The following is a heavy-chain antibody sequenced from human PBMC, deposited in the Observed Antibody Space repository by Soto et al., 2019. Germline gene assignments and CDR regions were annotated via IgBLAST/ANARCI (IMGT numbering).Heavy chain of an antibody. J-gene: IGHJ6*02. CDR1: GVSISSGDYY. CDR2: LYHSGNT. Sequence: SETLSLTCSVSGVSISSGDYYWSWIRQSPGKGLEWIGCLYHSGNTYYNPSLKSRLTISLDTSKNRFSLDLSSVTAADTAVYFCARDRLIVDLYGMDAWGQGTTVTVSS. D-gene: IGHD3-16*02. CDR3: ARDRLIVDLYGMDA. V-gene: IGHV4-30-4*01.